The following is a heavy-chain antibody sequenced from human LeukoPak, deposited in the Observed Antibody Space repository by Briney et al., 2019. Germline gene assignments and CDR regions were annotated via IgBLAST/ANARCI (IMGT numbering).Heavy chain of an antibody. Sequence: GGSLRLSCAAFGFTFSSYGMHWVRQTPGKGLDWVAFIRHDGSYQQYADSVKGRFTVSRDNSKDMVYLQMNSLRTEDTAVYYCAKNRDSSDYPRDFDFWGQGTLVTVSS. CDR2: IRHDGSYQ. CDR3: AKNRDSSDYPRDFDF. J-gene: IGHJ4*02. CDR1: GFTFSSYG. D-gene: IGHD3-22*01. V-gene: IGHV3-30*02.